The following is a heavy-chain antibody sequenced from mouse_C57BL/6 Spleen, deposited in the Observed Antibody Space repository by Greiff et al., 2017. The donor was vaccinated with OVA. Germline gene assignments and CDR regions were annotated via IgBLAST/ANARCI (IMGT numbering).Heavy chain of an antibody. Sequence: VQLQQSGAELARPGASVKMSCKASGYTFTSYTMHWVQQRPGQGLEWIGYINPSSGYTKYNQKFKDKATLTADKSSSTDYMQLSSLTSEDSAVYYCAKAYYSNYDYAMDYWGQGTSVTVSS. CDR1: GYTFTSYT. CDR3: AKAYYSNYDYAMDY. CDR2: INPSSGYT. J-gene: IGHJ4*01. D-gene: IGHD2-5*01. V-gene: IGHV1-4*01.